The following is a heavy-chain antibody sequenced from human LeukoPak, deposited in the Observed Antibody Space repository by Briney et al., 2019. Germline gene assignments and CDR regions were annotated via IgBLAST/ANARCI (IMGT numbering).Heavy chain of an antibody. Sequence: PGGSLRLSCAASGFTFSSYGMHWVRQAPGKGLEWMGGFDPEDGETIYAQKFQGRVTMTEDTSTDTAYMELSSLRSEDTAVYYCATPVVPADKYYFDYWGQGTLVTVSS. CDR2: FDPEDGET. CDR3: ATPVVPADKYYFDY. J-gene: IGHJ4*02. V-gene: IGHV1-24*01. CDR1: GFTFSSYG. D-gene: IGHD2-2*01.